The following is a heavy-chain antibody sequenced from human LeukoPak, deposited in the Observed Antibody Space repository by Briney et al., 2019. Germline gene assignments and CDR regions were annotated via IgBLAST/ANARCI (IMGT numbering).Heavy chain of an antibody. CDR3: AKEVDYGAFGY. CDR2: ISYDGSNK. D-gene: IGHD4-17*01. CDR1: GFTFSSYG. J-gene: IGHJ4*02. Sequence: GGSLRLSCAASGFTFSSYGMHWVRQAPGKGLEWVAVISYDGSNKYYADSVKGRFTISRDNSKNTLYLQMNSLRAEDTAVYYCAKEVDYGAFGYWGQGTLVTVSS. V-gene: IGHV3-30*18.